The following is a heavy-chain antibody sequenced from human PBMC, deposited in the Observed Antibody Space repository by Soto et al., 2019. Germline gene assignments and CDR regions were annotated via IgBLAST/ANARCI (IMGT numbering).Heavy chain of an antibody. CDR1: GFTFSTYA. Sequence: QVQLVESGGGVVQPGRSLRLSCAASGFTFSTYALHWVRQAPGKGLEWVAVISYDGSNKYYIDSVTGRFTISRDNSKNTLYLQMNSLRPEDMAVYYGAGTTKTMNYWGQGTLVTVSS. J-gene: IGHJ4*02. CDR2: ISYDGSNK. V-gene: IGHV3-30-3*01. CDR3: AGTTKTMNY. D-gene: IGHD1-1*01.